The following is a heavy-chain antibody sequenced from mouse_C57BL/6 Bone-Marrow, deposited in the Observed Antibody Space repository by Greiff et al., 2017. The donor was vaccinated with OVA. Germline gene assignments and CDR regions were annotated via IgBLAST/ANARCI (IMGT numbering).Heavy chain of an antibody. CDR2: ISSGGSYT. D-gene: IGHD1-1*01. CDR3: ARHDGSSSFAY. J-gene: IGHJ3*01. CDR1: GFTFSSYG. V-gene: IGHV5-6*01. Sequence: EVQRVESGGDLVKPGGSLKFSCAASGFTFSSYGMSWVRQTPDKRLEWVATISSGGSYTYYPDSVKGRFTISRDNAKNTLYLQMSSLKSEDTAMYYCARHDGSSSFAYWGQGTLVTVSA.